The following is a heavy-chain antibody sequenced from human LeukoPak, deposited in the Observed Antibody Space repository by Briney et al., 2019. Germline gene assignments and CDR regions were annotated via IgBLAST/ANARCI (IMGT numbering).Heavy chain of an antibody. CDR3: ARAEPGYCSSTSCRDFDY. CDR2: IIPILGIA. V-gene: IGHV1-69*04. CDR1: GGTFSSYA. J-gene: IGHJ4*02. D-gene: IGHD2-2*01. Sequence: SVKVSCKASGGTFSSYAITWVRQAPGQGLEWMGRIIPILGIANYAQKFQGRVTITADKSTSTAYMELSSLRSEDTAVYYCARAEPGYCSSTSCRDFDYWGQGTLVTVSS.